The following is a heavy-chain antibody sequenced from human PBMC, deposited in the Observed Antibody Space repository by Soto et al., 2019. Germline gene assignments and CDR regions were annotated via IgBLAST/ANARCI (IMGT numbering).Heavy chain of an antibody. CDR2: VGGSDDDK. V-gene: IGHV3-23*01. Sequence: EVQLLESGGGVVQPGGSLRLSCAASGFTFSDYAMSWVRQTPGKGLQWVSGVGGSDDDKHYEDAVRGRVIVTRDSAKNTRKLQMKSLRAGDTATDVCAKDATSGSGEWDPFDMWGQGTEVTVSS. CDR3: AKDATSGSGEWDPFDM. J-gene: IGHJ3*02. D-gene: IGHD6-25*01. CDR1: GFTFSDYA.